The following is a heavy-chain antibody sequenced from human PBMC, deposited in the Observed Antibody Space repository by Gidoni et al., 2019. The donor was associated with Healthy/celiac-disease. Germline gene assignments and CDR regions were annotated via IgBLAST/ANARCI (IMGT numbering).Heavy chain of an antibody. CDR1: GYTVTSYY. Sequence: QVQLVPSGAAVKRPGASVKVSCKAYGYTVTSYYMHWVRQAPGQGLEWMGIINPSAGSTSYAQKFQGRVTMTRDTSTSTVYMELSSLRSEDTAVYYCARDSSSSWYVYWGQGTLVTVSS. CDR3: ARDSSSSWYVY. V-gene: IGHV1-46*01. D-gene: IGHD6-13*01. CDR2: INPSAGST. J-gene: IGHJ4*02.